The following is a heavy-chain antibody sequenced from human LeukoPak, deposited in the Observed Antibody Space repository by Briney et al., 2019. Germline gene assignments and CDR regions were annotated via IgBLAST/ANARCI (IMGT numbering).Heavy chain of an antibody. J-gene: IGHJ4*02. CDR3: ARSEITFGGVIVSFDY. Sequence: SETLSLTCAVSGGSLSSGGYSWSWIRQPPGKGLEWIGEINHSGSTYYNPSLKSRVTISVDRSKNQFSLKLSSVTAADTAVYYCARSEITFGGVIVSFDYWGQGTLVTVSS. CDR2: INHSGST. CDR1: GGSLSSGGYS. D-gene: IGHD3-16*02. V-gene: IGHV4-30-2*01.